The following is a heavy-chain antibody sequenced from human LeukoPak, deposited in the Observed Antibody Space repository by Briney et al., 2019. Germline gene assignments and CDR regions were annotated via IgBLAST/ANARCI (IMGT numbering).Heavy chain of an antibody. CDR3: ARPREEGATFVDY. CDR2: IYYSGST. V-gene: IGHV4-39*01. J-gene: IGHJ4*02. Sequence: SETLSLTCTVSGGSISSSSYYWGWIRPPPGKGLEWIGSIYYSGSTYYNPSLKSRVTISVDTSKNQFSLKLSSVTAADTAVYYCARPREEGATFVDYWGQGTLVTVSS. D-gene: IGHD1-26*01. CDR1: GGSISSSSYY.